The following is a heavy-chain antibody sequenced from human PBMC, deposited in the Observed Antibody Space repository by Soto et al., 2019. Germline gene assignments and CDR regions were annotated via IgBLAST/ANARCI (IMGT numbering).Heavy chain of an antibody. CDR1: GGSISSYY. Sequence: QVQLQESGPGLVKPSETLSLTCTVSGGSISSYYWSWIRQPPGKGLEWIGYIYYSGSTNYNPALKSRVTISGDTSKNQFSLKLSSVTAAYTAVYYGARAPRGNYGYPAYFDYWGQGTLVTVSS. D-gene: IGHD3-10*01. V-gene: IGHV4-59*01. J-gene: IGHJ4*02. CDR3: ARAPRGNYGYPAYFDY. CDR2: IYYSGST.